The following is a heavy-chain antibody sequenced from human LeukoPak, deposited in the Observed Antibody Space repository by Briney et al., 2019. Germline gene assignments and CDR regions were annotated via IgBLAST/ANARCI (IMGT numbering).Heavy chain of an antibody. J-gene: IGHJ4*02. CDR1: GFTFSAYN. CDR3: ARDEGVSFDY. V-gene: IGHV3-21*01. CDR2: ISSSSNYI. Sequence: GGSLRLSCVTSGFTFSAYNMNWVRQAPGKGLEWVSCISSSSNYIYYADTVKGRFTISRDNAKNSLYLQMNSLRAEDTAVYYCARDEGVSFDYWGQGTLVTVSS.